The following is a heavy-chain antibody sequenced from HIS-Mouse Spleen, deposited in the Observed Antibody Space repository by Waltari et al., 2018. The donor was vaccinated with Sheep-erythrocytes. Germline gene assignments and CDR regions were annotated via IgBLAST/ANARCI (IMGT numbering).Heavy chain of an antibody. Sequence: QVQLVESGGGVVQPGRCLSRSGEAPGFNVSSYAMHWVRQAPGKVLERVAVISYDGSNKYYADSVKGRFTISRDNSKNTLYLQMNSLRAEDTAVYYCARGAFDIWGQGTMVTVSS. V-gene: IGHV3-30-3*01. J-gene: IGHJ3*02. CDR2: ISYDGSNK. CDR3: ARGAFDI. CDR1: GFNVSSYA.